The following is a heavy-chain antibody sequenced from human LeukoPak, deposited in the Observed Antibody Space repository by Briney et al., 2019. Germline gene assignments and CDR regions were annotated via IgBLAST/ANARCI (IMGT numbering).Heavy chain of an antibody. CDR3: ARVRGGDGYNYHYFDY. CDR1: GGSISSYY. D-gene: IGHD5-24*01. V-gene: IGHV4-4*09. CDR2: IYTSGST. J-gene: IGHJ4*02. Sequence: PSETLSLTCTVSGGSISSYYWSWIRQPPGKGLEWIGYIYTSGSTNYNPSLKSLVTISVDTSKNQFYLKLSSVTAADTAVYYCARVRGGDGYNYHYFDYWGQGTLVTVSS.